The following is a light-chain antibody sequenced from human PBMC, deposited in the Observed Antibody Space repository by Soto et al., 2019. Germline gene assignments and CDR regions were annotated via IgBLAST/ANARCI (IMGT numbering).Light chain of an antibody. CDR1: QSISAY. Sequence: DIQMTQSPSPLSASVGDRVTITCRASQSISAYLNWYQQTPGKAPKLLIYAASSLQTGVPSRFSGSGSGTDFALTISSLQPEDFATYYCQQSYSDWTFGQGTKVDIK. CDR3: QQSYSDWT. J-gene: IGKJ1*01. V-gene: IGKV1-39*01. CDR2: AAS.